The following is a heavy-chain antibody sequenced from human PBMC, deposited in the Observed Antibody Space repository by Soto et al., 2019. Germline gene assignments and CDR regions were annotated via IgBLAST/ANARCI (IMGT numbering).Heavy chain of an antibody. D-gene: IGHD2-2*01. CDR1: GGSISSGGYY. J-gene: IGHJ6*02. Sequence: SETLSLTCTVSGGSISSGGYYWSWIRQHPGKGLEWIGYIYYSGSTYYNPSLKSRVTISVDTSKNQFSLKLSSVTAADTAVYYCARDLWHCSSTSCYYYYGMDVWGQGTTVTVSS. CDR2: IYYSGST. CDR3: ARDLWHCSSTSCYYYYGMDV. V-gene: IGHV4-31*03.